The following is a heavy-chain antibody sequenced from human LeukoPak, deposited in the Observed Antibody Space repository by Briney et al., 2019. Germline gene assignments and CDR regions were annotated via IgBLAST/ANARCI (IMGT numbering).Heavy chain of an antibody. D-gene: IGHD2-2*02. CDR2: ISSSSSYI. V-gene: IGHV3-21*04. CDR1: GFTFSSYS. CDR3: ARDRGGYQLLYGDAFDI. J-gene: IGHJ3*02. Sequence: PGGSLRLSCAASGFTFSSYSMNWVRQAPGKGLEWVSSISSSSSYIYYADSVKGRFTISRDNAKNSLYLQMNSLRAEDTAVYYCARDRGGYQLLYGDAFDIWGQGTMVTVSS.